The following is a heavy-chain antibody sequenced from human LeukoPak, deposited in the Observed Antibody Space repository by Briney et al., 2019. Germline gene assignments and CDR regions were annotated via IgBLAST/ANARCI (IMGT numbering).Heavy chain of an antibody. D-gene: IGHD6-13*01. CDR2: ISYDGSNK. J-gene: IGHJ5*02. CDR1: GFTFSSYA. CDR3: ARGFIIGYSSSWYNWFDP. V-gene: IGHV3-30*04. Sequence: PGRSLRLSCAASGFTFSSYAMHWVRQAPGKGLEWVAVISYDGSNKYYADSVKGRFTISRDNSKNTLYLQMNSLRAEDTAVYYCARGFIIGYSSSWYNWFDPWGQGTLVTVSS.